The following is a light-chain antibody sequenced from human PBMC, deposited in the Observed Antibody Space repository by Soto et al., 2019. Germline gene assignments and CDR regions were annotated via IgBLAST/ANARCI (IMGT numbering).Light chain of an antibody. CDR3: QQYGSSPKYT. J-gene: IGKJ2*01. Sequence: EIVLTQSPGTLSLSPGERATLSCRASQSVSSNYLAWYQQKPGQPPRLLIYGASSRATGIADRFSGSGSGTDFTLTISRLEPEDFAVYYCQQYGSSPKYTFGQGTKLEIK. CDR1: QSVSSNY. V-gene: IGKV3-20*01. CDR2: GAS.